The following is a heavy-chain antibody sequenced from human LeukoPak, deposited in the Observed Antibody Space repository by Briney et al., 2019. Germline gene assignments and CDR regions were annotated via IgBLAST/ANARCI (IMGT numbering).Heavy chain of an antibody. CDR1: GGSISSYY. CDR2: IYCSGST. D-gene: IGHD3-22*01. V-gene: IGHV4-59*01. J-gene: IGHJ4*02. Sequence: SETLSLTCTVSGGSISSYYWSWIRQPPGKGLEWIGYIYCSGSTNYNPSLKSRVTISVDTSKNQFSLKLSFVTAADTAVYYCARGSYYYDSSGYYYVNYFDYWGQGTLVTVSS. CDR3: ARGSYYYDSSGYYYVNYFDY.